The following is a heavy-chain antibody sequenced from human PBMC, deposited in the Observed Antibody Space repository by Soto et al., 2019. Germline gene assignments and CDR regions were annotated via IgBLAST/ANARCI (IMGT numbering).Heavy chain of an antibody. CDR1: GGSFSGYY. J-gene: IGHJ5*02. CDR2: INHSGST. CDR3: ARGDNWFDP. V-gene: IGHV4-34*01. Sequence: SETLSLTCAVYGGSFSGYYWSWIRQPPGKGLEWIGEINHSGSTNYNPSLKSRVTISVDTSKNQFSLKLSSVTAADTAVYYCARGDNWFDPWGQGTLVTVSS.